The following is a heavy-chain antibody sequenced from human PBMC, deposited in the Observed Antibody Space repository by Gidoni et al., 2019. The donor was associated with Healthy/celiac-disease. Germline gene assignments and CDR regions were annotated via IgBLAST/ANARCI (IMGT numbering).Heavy chain of an antibody. CDR1: GFTFSSYW. J-gene: IGHJ4*02. CDR2: IKQDGSEK. V-gene: IGHV3-7*01. D-gene: IGHD3-22*01. Sequence: EVQLVESGGGLVQPGGSLRLSCAASGFTFSSYWMSWVRQAPGKGLEWVANIKQDGSEKYYVDSVKGRFTISRDNAKNSLYLQMNSLRAEDTAVYYCARDYYYYDSSGYYYNHDYWGQGTLVTVSS. CDR3: ARDYYYYDSSGYYYNHDY.